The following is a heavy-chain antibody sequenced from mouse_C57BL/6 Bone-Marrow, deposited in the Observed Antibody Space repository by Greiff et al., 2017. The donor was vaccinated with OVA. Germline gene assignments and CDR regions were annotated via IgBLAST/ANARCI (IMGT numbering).Heavy chain of an antibody. CDR3: AIQGVNSDSSYGY. D-gene: IGHD1-1*01. CDR1: GYTFTDYY. CDR2: INPYNGGT. Sequence: VQLQQSGPVLVKPGASVKMSCKASGYTFTDYYMNWVKQSHGKSLEWIGVINPYNGGTSYNQKFKGKATLTVDKSSSTAYMELNSLTSEDSAVYYCAIQGVNSDSSYGYWGQGTTLTVSS. V-gene: IGHV1-19*01. J-gene: IGHJ2*01.